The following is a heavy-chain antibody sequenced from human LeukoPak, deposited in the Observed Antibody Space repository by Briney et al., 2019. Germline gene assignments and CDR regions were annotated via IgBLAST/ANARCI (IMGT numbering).Heavy chain of an antibody. CDR1: GFTFDDYA. J-gene: IGHJ5*02. V-gene: IGHV3-43D*04. D-gene: IGHD2/OR15-2a*01. CDR2: ISWDGGST. Sequence: RPGGSLRLSCAASGFTFDDYAMHWVRQAPGKGLEWVSLISWDGGSTYYADSVKGRFTISRDNSKNSLYLQMNSLRAEDTALYYCAKDASPLEYDWFDPWGQGTLVTVSS. CDR3: AKDASPLEYDWFDP.